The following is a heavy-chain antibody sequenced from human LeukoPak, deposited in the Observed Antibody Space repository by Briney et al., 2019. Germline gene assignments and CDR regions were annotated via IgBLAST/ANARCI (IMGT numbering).Heavy chain of an antibody. CDR2: FDPEDGET. CDR3: ATVGVAAALNDAFDI. J-gene: IGHJ3*02. CDR1: GYTFTSYG. V-gene: IGHV1-24*01. D-gene: IGHD6-13*01. Sequence: GASVKVSCKASGYTFTSYGISWVRQAPGKGLEWMGGFDPEDGETIYAQKFQGRVTMTEDTSTDTAYMELSSLRSEDTAVYYCATVGVAAALNDAFDIWGQGTMVTVSS.